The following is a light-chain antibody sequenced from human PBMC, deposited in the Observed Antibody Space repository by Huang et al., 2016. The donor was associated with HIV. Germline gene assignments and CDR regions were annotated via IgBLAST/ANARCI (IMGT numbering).Light chain of an antibody. CDR2: GAS. Sequence: EIVLTQSPGTLSLSPGERATLSCRASQIVSSYLAWDQQKPGQAPRLLIYGASSRATDIPDRFSGSGSGTDFTLTINRLEPEDFAVYYCHQYENSPWTFGQGTKVEIK. CDR1: QIVSSY. CDR3: HQYENSPWT. J-gene: IGKJ1*01. V-gene: IGKV3-20*01.